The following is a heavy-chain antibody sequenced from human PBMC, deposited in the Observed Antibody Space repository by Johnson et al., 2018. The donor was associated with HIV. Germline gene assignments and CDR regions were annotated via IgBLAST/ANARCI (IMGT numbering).Heavy chain of an antibody. D-gene: IGHD3-10*01. V-gene: IGHV3-11*01. CDR1: GFSFSDYY. CDR3: GRAVMVRKYETMGAFDI. J-gene: IGHJ3*02. Sequence: QVQLVESGGGLVKPGGSLRLSCAASGFSFSDYYMSWIRQAPGKGLEWVSYISSSGTTKYYADSVKGRFTISRDNAKNSLYLQMSSLRAGDTAVYYCGRAVMVRKYETMGAFDIWGQGTMVTVSS. CDR2: ISSSGTTK.